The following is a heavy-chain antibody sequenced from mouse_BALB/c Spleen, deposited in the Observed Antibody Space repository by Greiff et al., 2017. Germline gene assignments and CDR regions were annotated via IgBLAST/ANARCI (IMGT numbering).Heavy chain of an antibody. CDR3: ARIPYRYEEGAMDY. CDR1: GYSITSDYA. V-gene: IGHV3-2*02. CDR2: ISYSGST. D-gene: IGHD2-14*01. J-gene: IGHJ4*01. Sequence: DVKLVESGPGLVKPSQSLSLTCTVTGYSITSDYAWNWIRQFPGNKLEWMGYISYSGSTSYNPSLKSRITITRDTSKNQFFLQLNSVTTEDTATYYCARIPYRYEEGAMDYWGQGTSVTVSS.